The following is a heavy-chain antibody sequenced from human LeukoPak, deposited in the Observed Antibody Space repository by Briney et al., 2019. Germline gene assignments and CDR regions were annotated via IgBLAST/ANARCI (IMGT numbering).Heavy chain of an antibody. Sequence: GASVKVSCKASGGTFSSYAISWVRQAPGQGLEWMGRIIPILGIANYAQKFQGRVTMTEDTSTDTAYMELSSLRSEDTAVYYCASSLKYYFDYWGQGTLVTVSS. CDR2: IIPILGIA. J-gene: IGHJ4*02. V-gene: IGHV1-69*04. CDR1: GGTFSSYA. CDR3: ASSLKYYFDY.